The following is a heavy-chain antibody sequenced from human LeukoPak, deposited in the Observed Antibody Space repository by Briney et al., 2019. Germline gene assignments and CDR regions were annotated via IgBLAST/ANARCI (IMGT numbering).Heavy chain of an antibody. CDR1: GFTFSSYS. CDR2: ISSSSSYI. Sequence: GGSLRLSCAASGFTFSSYSMNWVRQAPGKGLEWVSSISSSSSYIYYADSVKGRLTISRDNAKNSLYLQMNSLRAEDTAVYYCARGGTIAAAGNAWGQGTLVTVSS. J-gene: IGHJ4*02. D-gene: IGHD6-13*01. V-gene: IGHV3-21*01. CDR3: ARGGTIAAAGNA.